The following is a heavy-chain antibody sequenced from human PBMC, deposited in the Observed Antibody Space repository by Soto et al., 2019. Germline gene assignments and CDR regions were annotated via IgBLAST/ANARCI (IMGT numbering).Heavy chain of an antibody. CDR3: ARDVAYCSGGRCYGGGYFDY. J-gene: IGHJ4*02. Sequence: QVQLQESGPGLVKPSQTLSLTCTVSGGSISSGGYYWSWIHQHPGKGLEWIGSINYSGSTYYNPSLKRRVTISVDTSKNQFSLKLSSVTAADTAVYYCARDVAYCSGGRCYGGGYFDYWGQGTLVTVSS. CDR2: INYSGST. CDR1: GGSISSGGYY. D-gene: IGHD2-15*01. V-gene: IGHV4-31*03.